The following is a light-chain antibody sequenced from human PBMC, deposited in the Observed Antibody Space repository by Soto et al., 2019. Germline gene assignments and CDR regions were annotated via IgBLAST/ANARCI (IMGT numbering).Light chain of an antibody. CDR3: QQLYTYPLT. V-gene: IGKV1-9*01. J-gene: IGKJ4*01. CDR2: GAS. CDR1: QDISSY. Sequence: DSQLTQSPSFLSASVGDRVTITCRASQDISSYLAWYQQKPGKAPKFLISGASTLQSGVPSRFSGSGSGTEFTLTISSLQPEDFATYYCQQLYTYPLTFGGGTKVEIK.